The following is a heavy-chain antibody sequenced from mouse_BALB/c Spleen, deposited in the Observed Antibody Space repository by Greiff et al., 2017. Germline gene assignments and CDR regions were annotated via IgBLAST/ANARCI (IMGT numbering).Heavy chain of an antibody. CDR3: ARHDYGSAMDY. J-gene: IGHJ4*01. V-gene: IGHV5-12-1*01. Sequence: EVHLVESGGGLVKPGGSLKLSCAASGFAFSSYDMSWVRQTPGKRLEWVAYISSGGGSTYYPDTVKGRFTISRDNAKNTLYLQMSSLKSEDTAMYYCARHDYGSAMDYWGQGTSVTVSS. CDR2: ISSGGGST. D-gene: IGHD1-1*01. CDR1: GFAFSSYD.